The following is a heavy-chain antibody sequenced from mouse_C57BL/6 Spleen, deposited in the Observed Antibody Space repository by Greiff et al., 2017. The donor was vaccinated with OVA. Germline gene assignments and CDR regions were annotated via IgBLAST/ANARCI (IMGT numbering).Heavy chain of an antibody. J-gene: IGHJ4*01. CDR3: ARRDKDYAMDY. CDR1: GFTFSSYG. CDR2: ISSGGSYT. Sequence: VQLKESGGDLVKPGGSLKLSCAASGFTFSSYGMSWVRQTPDKRLEWVATISSGGSYTYYPDSVKGRFTISRDNAKNTLYLQMSSLKSEDTAMYYCARRDKDYAMDYWGQGTSVTVSS. V-gene: IGHV5-6*01.